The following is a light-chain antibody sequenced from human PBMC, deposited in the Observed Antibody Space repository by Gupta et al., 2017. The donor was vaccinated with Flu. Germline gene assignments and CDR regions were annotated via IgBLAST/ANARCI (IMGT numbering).Light chain of an antibody. Sequence: EIVLTQSPGTLSLSPGERATLSCRASQSVSSSYLAWYQQKLGQAPRLLIYGASSRATGIPDRFSGSGSQTDFTLTITRLEPEDFAVYYCQKYGHSPPYTFGQGTKLEIK. CDR3: QKYGHSPPYT. CDR2: GAS. V-gene: IGKV3-20*01. CDR1: QSVSSSY. J-gene: IGKJ2*01.